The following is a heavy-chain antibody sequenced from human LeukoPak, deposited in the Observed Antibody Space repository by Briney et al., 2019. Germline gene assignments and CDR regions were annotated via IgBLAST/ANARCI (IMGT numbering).Heavy chain of an antibody. J-gene: IGHJ4*02. CDR1: GFTFTRYG. V-gene: IGHV1-18*01. CDR3: ARDPSNTSGRYAYFDY. CDR2: ISAYNGDT. Sequence: ASVKVSCKASGFTFTRYGISWVRQAPGQGLEWMGWISAYNGDTNYAQNFQGRVTMTTDTSTSTAYMELRSLRSDDTAVYYCARDPSNTSGRYAYFDYWGQGTLVTVSS. D-gene: IGHD6-19*01.